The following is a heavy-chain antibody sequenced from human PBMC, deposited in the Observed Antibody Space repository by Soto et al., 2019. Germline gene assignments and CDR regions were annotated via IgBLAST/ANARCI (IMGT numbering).Heavy chain of an antibody. CDR1: GYTFTGYY. D-gene: IGHD3-3*01. CDR3: ARASTLGRDFWSCYNLDY. J-gene: IGHJ4*02. CDR2: IKPNSGGT. V-gene: IGHV1-2*02. Sequence: SCKASGYTFTGYYMHWVRQAPGQGLEWMGWIKPNSGGTNYAQTFQGRVTMTRDTSISTDYMELSRLRSDDTAVYYCARASTLGRDFWSCYNLDYWGQGTLVTVSS.